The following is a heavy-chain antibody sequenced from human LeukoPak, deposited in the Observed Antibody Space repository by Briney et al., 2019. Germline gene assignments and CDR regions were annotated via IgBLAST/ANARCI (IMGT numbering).Heavy chain of an antibody. J-gene: IGHJ4*02. D-gene: IGHD6-19*01. Sequence: GGSLRLLRCLWGLTFDGYVMHWVRQAPGKGLEWVSVICGDGGSTYYADSVKGRFTISRDNSKNSLYLQMNSLRTEDTALYYCAKDGVPYSSGWNPMDYWGQGTLVTVSS. CDR2: ICGDGGST. CDR3: AKDGVPYSSGWNPMDY. CDR1: GLTFDGYV. V-gene: IGHV3-43*02.